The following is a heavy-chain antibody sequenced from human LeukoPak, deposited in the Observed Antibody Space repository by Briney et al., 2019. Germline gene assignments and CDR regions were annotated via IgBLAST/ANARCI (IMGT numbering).Heavy chain of an antibody. CDR3: ARDSVAVAGKFDY. Sequence: ASVNVSCKASGYTFTGYYMHWVRQAPGQGLEWMGWINPNSGGTNYAQKFQGRVTMTRDTSISTAYMELSRLRSDDTAVYYCARDSVAVAGKFDYWGQGTLVTVSS. D-gene: IGHD6-19*01. CDR2: INPNSGGT. J-gene: IGHJ4*02. V-gene: IGHV1-2*02. CDR1: GYTFTGYY.